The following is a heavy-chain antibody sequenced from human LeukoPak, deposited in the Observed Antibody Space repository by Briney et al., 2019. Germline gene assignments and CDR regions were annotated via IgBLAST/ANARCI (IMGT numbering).Heavy chain of an antibody. D-gene: IGHD3-10*01. CDR3: ARRVMARGYRIYYFDY. J-gene: IGHJ4*02. CDR1: GYSFTRYW. Sequence: GESLKISCKGSGYSFTRYWIGWVRQMPGKGLEWMGIIYPGDSDTRYSPSFQGQVTISADKSISTAYLQWSSLKASDTAMYYCARRVMARGYRIYYFDYWGQGTLVTVSS. V-gene: IGHV5-51*01. CDR2: IYPGDSDT.